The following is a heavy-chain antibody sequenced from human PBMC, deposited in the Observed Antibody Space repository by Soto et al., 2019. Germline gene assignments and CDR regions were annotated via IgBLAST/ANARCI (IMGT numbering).Heavy chain of an antibody. CDR3: ARWGPYGDYDDYYYYYGMDV. CDR1: GFTFSDYC. D-gene: IGHD4-17*01. Sequence: PGGSLRLSCAASGFTFSDYCMSWIRQAPGKGLEWVSYISSSGSTIYYADSVKGRFTISRDNAKNSLYLQMNSLRAEDTAVYYCARWGPYGDYDDYYYYYGMDVWGQGTTVTVSS. CDR2: ISSSGSTI. J-gene: IGHJ6*02. V-gene: IGHV3-11*01.